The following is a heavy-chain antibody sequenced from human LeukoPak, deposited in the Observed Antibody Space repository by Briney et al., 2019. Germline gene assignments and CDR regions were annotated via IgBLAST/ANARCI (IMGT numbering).Heavy chain of an antibody. Sequence: SQTLSLTCAVSGVSISSGGYSWSWIRQPPGKGLEWIGYIYHSGSTYYNPSLKSRATISVDRSKNQFSLKLSSVTAADTAVYYCARGRGIVVVTANPYNWFDPWGQGTLVTVSS. J-gene: IGHJ5*02. V-gene: IGHV4-30-2*01. CDR2: IYHSGST. CDR1: GVSISSGGYS. D-gene: IGHD2-21*02. CDR3: ARGRGIVVVTANPYNWFDP.